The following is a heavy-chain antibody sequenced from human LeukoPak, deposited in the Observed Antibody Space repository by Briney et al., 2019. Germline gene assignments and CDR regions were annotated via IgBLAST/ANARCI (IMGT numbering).Heavy chain of an antibody. D-gene: IGHD4-17*01. J-gene: IGHJ4*02. Sequence: GGSLRLSCAASGFTFSSYAMSWVRQAPGKGLEWVANIKQDGSEKYYVDSVKGRFTISRDNAKNSLYLQMNSLRAEDTAVYYCASGLLRSDYWGQGTLVTVSS. V-gene: IGHV3-7*01. CDR3: ASGLLRSDY. CDR2: IKQDGSEK. CDR1: GFTFSSYA.